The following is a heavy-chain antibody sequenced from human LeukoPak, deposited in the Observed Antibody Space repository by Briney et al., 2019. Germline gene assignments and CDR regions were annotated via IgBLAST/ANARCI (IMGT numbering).Heavy chain of an antibody. V-gene: IGHV1-18*01. CDR2: ISAYNGNT. CDR1: GYTFTSYD. Sequence: GASVKVSCKASGYTFTSYDISWVRQAPGQGLEWMGWISAYNGNTNYAQKLQGRVTMTTDTSTSTAYMELRSLRSDDTAVYYCARGRASGSDPFGMDVWGQGTTVTVSS. D-gene: IGHD3-10*01. CDR3: ARGRASGSDPFGMDV. J-gene: IGHJ6*02.